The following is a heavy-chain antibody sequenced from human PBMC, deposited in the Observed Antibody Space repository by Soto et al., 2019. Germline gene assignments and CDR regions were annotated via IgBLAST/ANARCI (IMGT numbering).Heavy chain of an antibody. V-gene: IGHV1-46*01. J-gene: IGHJ4*02. Sequence: GASVTVSCKASGYTFTNYYMHWVRQAPGQGLEWMGIIKPTGGETTYAQKFQGRVTITSDTSATTAYMELSSLTSEDTAIYYCARNILGGTTDYWGQGTLVTVSS. CDR2: IKPTGGET. CDR1: GYTFTNYY. CDR3: ARNILGGTTDY. D-gene: IGHD1-7*01.